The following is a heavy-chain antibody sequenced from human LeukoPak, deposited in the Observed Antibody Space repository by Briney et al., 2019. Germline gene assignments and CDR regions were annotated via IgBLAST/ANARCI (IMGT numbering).Heavy chain of an antibody. D-gene: IGHD3-10*01. J-gene: IGHJ3*02. CDR2: ISGSGGST. CDR3: AKDLRRSELWFGELFSAFDI. CDR1: GFTFSSYA. Sequence: GGSLRLSCAASGFTFSSYAMSWVRQAPGKGLEWVSAISGSGGSTYYADSVKGRFTISRDNSKNTLYLQMNSLRAEDTAVYYCAKDLRRSELWFGELFSAFDIWGQGTMVTVSS. V-gene: IGHV3-23*01.